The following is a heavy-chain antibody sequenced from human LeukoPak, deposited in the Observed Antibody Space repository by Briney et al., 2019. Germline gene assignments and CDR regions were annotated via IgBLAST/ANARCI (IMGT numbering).Heavy chain of an antibody. Sequence: PGGSLRLSCAASGFTFSSYWMTWVRQAPGKGLEWVANIKLDGSETNYVDSVKGRFTIPRDNAKNSLFLQMNSLRAEDTAVYYCARDQTYYDILTGYSSAINYWGQGTLVTVSS. V-gene: IGHV3-7*01. CDR1: GFTFSSYW. CDR3: ARDQTYYDILTGYSSAINY. CDR2: IKLDGSET. D-gene: IGHD3-9*01. J-gene: IGHJ4*02.